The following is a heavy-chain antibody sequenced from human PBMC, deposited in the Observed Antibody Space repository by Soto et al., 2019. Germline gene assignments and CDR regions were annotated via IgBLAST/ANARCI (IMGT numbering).Heavy chain of an antibody. Sequence: PGGSLSLSCAASGFTFSSYEMNWVRQAPGKGLEWVSYISSSGSTIYYADSVKGRFTISRDNAKNSLYLQMNSLRAEDTAVYYCARLYSSSWYGAYYYYGMDVWGQGTTVTVSS. CDR2: ISSSGSTI. J-gene: IGHJ6*02. D-gene: IGHD6-13*01. V-gene: IGHV3-48*03. CDR3: ARLYSSSWYGAYYYYGMDV. CDR1: GFTFSSYE.